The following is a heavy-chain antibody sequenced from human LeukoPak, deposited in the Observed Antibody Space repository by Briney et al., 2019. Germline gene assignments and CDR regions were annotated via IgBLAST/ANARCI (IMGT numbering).Heavy chain of an antibody. CDR1: GFTFSSYG. CDR2: ISYDGNNK. Sequence: GRSLRLSCAASGFTFSSYGMHWVRQAPGKGLEWVAVISYDGNNKYYVDSVKGGFTISRDNSKNTLYLQMNSLRAEDTAVYYCAKDQDPTMVRGVKFAFDIWGQGTMVIVSS. V-gene: IGHV3-30*18. CDR3: AKDQDPTMVRGVKFAFDI. J-gene: IGHJ3*02. D-gene: IGHD3-10*01.